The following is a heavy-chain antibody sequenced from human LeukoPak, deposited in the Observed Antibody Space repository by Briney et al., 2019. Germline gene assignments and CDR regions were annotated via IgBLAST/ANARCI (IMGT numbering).Heavy chain of an antibody. Sequence: ASVKVSCKASGYTFTGYYMHWVRQAPGQGLEWMGWINPNSGGTNYAQKFQGRVTMTRDTSTSTAYMELRSLRSDDTAVYYCARDLYYDRVSEEFDPWGQGTLVTVSS. CDR2: INPNSGGT. D-gene: IGHD3-22*01. CDR1: GYTFTGYY. V-gene: IGHV1-2*02. CDR3: ARDLYYDRVSEEFDP. J-gene: IGHJ5*02.